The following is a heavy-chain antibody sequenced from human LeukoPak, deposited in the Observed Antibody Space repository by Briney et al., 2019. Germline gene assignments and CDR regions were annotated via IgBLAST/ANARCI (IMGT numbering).Heavy chain of an antibody. V-gene: IGHV3-21*01. Sequence: PGGSLRLSCAASGFTFSSYSMNWVRQAPGKGLEWVSSISSSSSYIYYADSVKGRFTISRDNAKNSLYLQMNSLRAEDTAVYYCARELEVDTAMDTYYYYGMDVWGQGTTVTVSS. CDR1: GFTFSSYS. CDR3: ARELEVDTAMDTYYYYGMDV. J-gene: IGHJ6*02. D-gene: IGHD5-18*01. CDR2: ISSSSSYI.